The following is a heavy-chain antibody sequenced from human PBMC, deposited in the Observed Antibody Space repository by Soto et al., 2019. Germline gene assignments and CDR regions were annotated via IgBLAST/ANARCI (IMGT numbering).Heavy chain of an antibody. J-gene: IGHJ5*02. V-gene: IGHV1-8*01. CDR2: MNPNSGNT. CDR3: ARRYCSGGSCYDHSNWFDH. Sequence: QVQLVQSGAEVKKPGASVKVSCKASGYTFTSYDINWVRQATGQGLEWMGWMNPNSGNTGYAQKFQGRVTMTRNTSISTAYMALSSLRSEDTAVYYCARRYCSGGSCYDHSNWFDHWGQGTLVTVSS. D-gene: IGHD2-15*01. CDR1: GYTFTSYD.